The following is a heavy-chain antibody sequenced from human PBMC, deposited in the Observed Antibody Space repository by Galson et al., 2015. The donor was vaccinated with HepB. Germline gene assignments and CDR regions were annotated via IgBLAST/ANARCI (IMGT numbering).Heavy chain of an antibody. CDR3: ARVIAAAGTGADY. Sequence: SLRLSCAASGFTFSSYAMHWVRQAPGKGLEWVAVISYDGSNKYYADSVKGRFTISRDNSKNTLYLQMNSLRAEDTAVYYCARVIAAAGTGADYWGQGTLVTVSS. CDR2: ISYDGSNK. D-gene: IGHD6-13*01. CDR1: GFTFSSYA. J-gene: IGHJ4*02. V-gene: IGHV3-30*04.